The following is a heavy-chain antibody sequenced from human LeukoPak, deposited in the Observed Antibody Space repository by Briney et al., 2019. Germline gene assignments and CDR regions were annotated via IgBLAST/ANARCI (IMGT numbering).Heavy chain of an antibody. CDR1: GYTLTELS. CDR2: FDPEDGET. V-gene: IGHV1-24*01. CDR3: ATRSIVVVTAIDAFDI. J-gene: IGHJ3*02. D-gene: IGHD2-21*02. Sequence: ASVKVSCKVSGYTLTELSMHWVRQAPGKGLEWMGGFDPEDGETIYAQKFQGRVTMTEDTSTDTAYMELSSLRSEDTAVYYCATRSIVVVTAIDAFDIWGQGTMVTVSS.